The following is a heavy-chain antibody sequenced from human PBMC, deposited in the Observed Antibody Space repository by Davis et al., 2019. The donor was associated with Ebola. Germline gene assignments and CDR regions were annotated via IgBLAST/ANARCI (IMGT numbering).Heavy chain of an antibody. D-gene: IGHD2/OR15-2a*01. Sequence: GGSLRLSCAASGFTFSRYSMQWVRQAPGKGLEWVSYISTSRSYISYADSLKGRFTISRDDANNSLFLQMDSLRAEDTAIYYCAREGFYTGLDVWGKGTTVTVSA. CDR2: ISTSRSYI. V-gene: IGHV3-21*01. CDR1: GFTFSRYS. CDR3: AREGFYTGLDV. J-gene: IGHJ6*04.